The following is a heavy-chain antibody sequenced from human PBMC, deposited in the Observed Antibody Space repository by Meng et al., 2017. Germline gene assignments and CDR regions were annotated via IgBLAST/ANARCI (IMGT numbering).Heavy chain of an antibody. D-gene: IGHD5-18*01. CDR3: ASSGYSYGYRFDY. Sequence: QVTLQQWGAGLLNPSDTLSLTCAVYGGFFSGYYWSWIRQPPGKGLEWIGEINHSGSTNYNPSLKSRVTISVDTSKNQFSLKLSSVTAADTAVYYCASSGYSYGYRFDYWGQGTLVTVSS. J-gene: IGHJ4*02. CDR2: INHSGST. CDR1: GGFFSGYY. V-gene: IGHV4-34*01.